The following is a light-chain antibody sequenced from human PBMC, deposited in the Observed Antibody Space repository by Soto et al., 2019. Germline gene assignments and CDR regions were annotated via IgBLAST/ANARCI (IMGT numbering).Light chain of an antibody. CDR2: ATS. J-gene: IGKJ5*01. V-gene: IGKV1-39*02. CDR1: QSISTY. Sequence: DIQMTQSKSSLSASVGDRVTITCRASQSISTYLHWYQQKPGTAPKLLIYATSNLQSGVPSRFSGSGSGTEFTLTISSLQSEDFAVYYCQEYKNWPPAITFGQGTRLEIK. CDR3: QEYKNWPPAIT.